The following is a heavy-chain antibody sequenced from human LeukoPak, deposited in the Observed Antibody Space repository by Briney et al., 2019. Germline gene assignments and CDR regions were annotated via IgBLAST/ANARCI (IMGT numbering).Heavy chain of an antibody. CDR1: GGTFSSYA. Sequence: VASVKVSCKASGGTFSSYAISWVRQAPGQGLEWMGGIIPIFGTANYAQKFQGRLTIVADESTGTGYMELRSLASEDTAVYYCAADSHTSGFDYWAQGTLVTVSS. J-gene: IGHJ4*02. CDR2: IIPIFGTA. CDR3: AADSHTSGFDY. V-gene: IGHV1-69*13. D-gene: IGHD1-1*01.